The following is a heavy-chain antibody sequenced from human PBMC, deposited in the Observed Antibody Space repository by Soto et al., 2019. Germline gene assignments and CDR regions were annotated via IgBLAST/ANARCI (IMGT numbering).Heavy chain of an antibody. Sequence: GGSLRLSCAASGFTFSSYAMSWVRQAPGKGLEWVSAISGSGGSTYYADSVKGRFTISRDNSKNTLYLQMNSLRAEDTAVYYCAKDRRVATITRLLLMCDYWGQGTLVTVSS. CDR3: AKDRRVATITRLLLMCDY. D-gene: IGHD5-12*01. CDR1: GFTFSSYA. J-gene: IGHJ4*02. CDR2: ISGSGGST. V-gene: IGHV3-23*01.